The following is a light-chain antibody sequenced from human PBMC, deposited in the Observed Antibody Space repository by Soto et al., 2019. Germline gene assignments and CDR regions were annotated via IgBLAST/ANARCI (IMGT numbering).Light chain of an antibody. CDR2: KAS. V-gene: IGKV1-5*03. J-gene: IGKJ2*01. CDR3: HQYKSYYT. Sequence: DIQLTQSPSTLSASIGEGVTIACRASQSLGSRLAWYQQKPGKAPKLLIYKASTLENRVPSRFSGSGSGTALTLTISSLQADDFATYYWHQYKSYYTFGQGTKVEIK. CDR1: QSLGSR.